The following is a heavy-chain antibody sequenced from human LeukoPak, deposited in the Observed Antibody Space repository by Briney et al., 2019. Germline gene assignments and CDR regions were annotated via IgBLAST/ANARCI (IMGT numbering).Heavy chain of an antibody. Sequence: PGGSLRLSCAASGFTFSSYWMHWVRQAPGRGLVWVSRINSDGSSTSYADSVKGRFTISRDNAKNTLYLQMNSLRAEDTAVYYCVWPPPGTPTNYYYYGMDVWGQGTTVTVSS. D-gene: IGHD1-1*01. CDR2: INSDGSST. V-gene: IGHV3-74*01. CDR3: VWPPPGTPTNYYYYGMDV. J-gene: IGHJ6*02. CDR1: GFTFSSYW.